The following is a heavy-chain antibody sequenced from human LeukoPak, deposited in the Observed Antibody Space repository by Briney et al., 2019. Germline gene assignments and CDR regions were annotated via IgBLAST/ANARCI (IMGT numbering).Heavy chain of an antibody. D-gene: IGHD3-10*02. CDR1: GYTFTSYD. J-gene: IGHJ3*02. V-gene: IGHV1-8*01. CDR3: ARGMTMYDAFDI. CDR2: MNPNSGNT. Sequence: VASVKVSCKASGYTFTSYDINWVRQATGQGLEWMGWMNPNSGNTGYAQKFQGRVTMTRNTSISTAYMELSSLRSEDTAVYYCARGMTMYDAFDIWGQGTMVTVSS.